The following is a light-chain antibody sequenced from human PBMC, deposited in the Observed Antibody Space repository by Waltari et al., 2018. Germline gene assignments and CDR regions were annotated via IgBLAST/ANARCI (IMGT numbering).Light chain of an antibody. V-gene: IGLV4-69*01. Sequence: QVVLTQSPSASASLGASVKLTCTLSSGHSNNAIAWHQQQPEKGPRYLMRLNSDGTHNKGDGIPDRFSGSGSGAERYLTISSLQSEDEADYYCQTWGTDFHTFGGGTRLTVL. CDR1: SGHSNNA. CDR3: QTWGTDFHT. CDR2: LNSDGTH. J-gene: IGLJ2*01.